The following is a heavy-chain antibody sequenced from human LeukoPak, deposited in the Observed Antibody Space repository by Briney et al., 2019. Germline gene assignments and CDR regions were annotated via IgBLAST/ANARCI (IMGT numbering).Heavy chain of an antibody. D-gene: IGHD2-21*02. CDR3: TSWGDTTAEYFQR. CDR1: GFTFNRCW. J-gene: IGHJ1*01. CDR2: INPDGRDT. Sequence: PGGSLRLSCVASGFTFNRCWMNWVRQAPGKGLEWVAHINPDGRDTYYVDSVKGRFTISRDNAQNSMYLQMNSLRVEDTAVYYCTSWGDTTAEYFQRWGQGTLSPSPQ. V-gene: IGHV3-7*01.